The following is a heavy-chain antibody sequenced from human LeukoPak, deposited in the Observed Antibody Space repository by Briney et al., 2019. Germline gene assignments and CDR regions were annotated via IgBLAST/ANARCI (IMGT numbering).Heavy chain of an antibody. V-gene: IGHV3-66*01. CDR3: ATHSSDYGDYTVDY. CDR1: GFSVSSNY. CDR2: IYSGGNT. D-gene: IGHD4-17*01. Sequence: GGSLRLSCAASGFSVSSNYMNWVRQAPGKGLEWVSVIYSGGNTYYADSVKGRFTISRDNSKNTLYLQMNSLRAEDTAVYYCATHSSDYGDYTVDYWGQGTLVTVSS. J-gene: IGHJ4*02.